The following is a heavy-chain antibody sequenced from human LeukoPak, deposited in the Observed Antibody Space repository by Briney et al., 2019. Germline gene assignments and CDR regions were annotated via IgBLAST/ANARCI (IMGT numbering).Heavy chain of an antibody. D-gene: IGHD5-18*01. Sequence: GGSLRLSCTASGFNFSTYWMTWVRQVPGKGLEWVANIKEDGSEIYYVDSVKGRFTISRHNAQKSLFLQMTSLRAEDTGVYYCARDSRGYSYGPNTDYWGQGTLVTVSS. CDR2: IKEDGSEI. V-gene: IGHV3-7*01. J-gene: IGHJ4*02. CDR3: ARDSRGYSYGPNTDY. CDR1: GFNFSTYW.